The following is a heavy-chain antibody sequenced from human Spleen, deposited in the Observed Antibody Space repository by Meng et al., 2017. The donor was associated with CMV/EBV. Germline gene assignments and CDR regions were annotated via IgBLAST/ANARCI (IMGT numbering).Heavy chain of an antibody. CDR3: ARADVFAVARHDVVLVPSPPGYGMDV. CDR1: GGTFSSYT. Sequence: SVKVSCKASGGTFSSYTISWVRQAPGQGLEWMGRIIPIVGITNYAQKFQGRVTMTTDTSTSTAYMEVRSLRSEDTAVYYCARADVFAVARHDVVLVPSPPGYGMDVWGQGTTVTVSS. CDR2: IIPIVGIT. V-gene: IGHV1-69*02. J-gene: IGHJ6*02. D-gene: IGHD2-2*01.